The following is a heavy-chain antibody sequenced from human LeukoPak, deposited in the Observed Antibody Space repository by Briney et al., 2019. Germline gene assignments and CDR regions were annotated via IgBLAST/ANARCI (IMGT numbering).Heavy chain of an antibody. CDR1: GFTFSSYG. D-gene: IGHD3-3*01. CDR3: ARDVHYDFWSGVTYGMDV. Sequence: GGSLRLSCAASGFTFSSYGMHWVRQAPGKGLEWVAVIWYDGSNKYYADSVEGRFTISRDNSKNTLYLQMNSLRAEDTAVYYCARDVHYDFWSGVTYGMDVWGQGTTVTVSS. V-gene: IGHV3-33*01. J-gene: IGHJ6*02. CDR2: IWYDGSNK.